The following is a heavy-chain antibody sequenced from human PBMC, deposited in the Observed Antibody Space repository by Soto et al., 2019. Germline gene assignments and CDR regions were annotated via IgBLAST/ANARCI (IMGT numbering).Heavy chain of an antibody. Sequence: EVRLVESGGSLVQPGGSLRLSCAASGFNFRSYWMNWVRQTPGKGLEWVANIEQDGGEKFYMESVKGRFTVFRDNAKKSVDLQMNSLRAEDTAVYYCARGGSNFDYWGQGTLVTVSP. CDR3: ARGGSNFDY. J-gene: IGHJ4*02. V-gene: IGHV3-7*04. D-gene: IGHD1-26*01. CDR1: GFNFRSYW. CDR2: IEQDGGEK.